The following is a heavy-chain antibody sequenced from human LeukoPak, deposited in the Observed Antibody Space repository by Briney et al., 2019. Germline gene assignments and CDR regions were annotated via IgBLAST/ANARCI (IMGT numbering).Heavy chain of an antibody. Sequence: ASVKVSCKASGGTFSSYAISWVRQAPGQGLEWMGGIIPIFGTANYAQKFQGRATITADESTSTAYMELSSLRSEDTAVYYCARDGYSYGYSGFDYWGQGTLVTVSS. CDR2: IIPIFGTA. CDR3: ARDGYSYGYSGFDY. CDR1: GGTFSSYA. D-gene: IGHD5-18*01. V-gene: IGHV1-69*13. J-gene: IGHJ4*02.